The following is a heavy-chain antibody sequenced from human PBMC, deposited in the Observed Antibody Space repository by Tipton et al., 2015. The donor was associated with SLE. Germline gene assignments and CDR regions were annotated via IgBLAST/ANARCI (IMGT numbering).Heavy chain of an antibody. CDR3: ARGPSAAGTYL. J-gene: IGHJ5*02. CDR1: GGSISSFH. CDR2: IFHSGGT. V-gene: IGHV4-59*01. Sequence: TLSLTCTVSGGSISSFHWTWIRQPPGKGLEWLGYIFHSGGTNYNPSLKSRVTILVDTSKNQVSLRLSSVSAADTAIYYCARGPSAAGTYLWGQGTLVTVSS. D-gene: IGHD6-13*01.